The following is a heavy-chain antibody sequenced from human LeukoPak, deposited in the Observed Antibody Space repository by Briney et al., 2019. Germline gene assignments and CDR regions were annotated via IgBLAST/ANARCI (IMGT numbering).Heavy chain of an antibody. CDR3: ARASWVSSTDAVR. D-gene: IGHD3-16*01. J-gene: IGHJ4*02. Sequence: PGGSLRLSCAASGFTLSNYAMNWVRQAPGKGLEWVSVVIGSSGSTDYADSVKGRFTISRDNSKNTLYLEMNNLRVEDTAIYYCARASWVSSTDAVRWGQGTLVTVSS. CDR1: GFTLSNYA. V-gene: IGHV3-23*01. CDR2: VIGSSGST.